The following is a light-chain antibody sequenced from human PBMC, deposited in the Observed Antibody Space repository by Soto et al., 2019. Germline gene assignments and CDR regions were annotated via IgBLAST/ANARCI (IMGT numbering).Light chain of an antibody. CDR1: QSISRE. CDR3: QQYNNGPRT. CDR2: EAS. J-gene: IGKJ1*01. Sequence: DILSTQSPSTLSASLGDRGTISCRASQSISRELAWYQQKPGKAPKLLIYEASTRPSGIPARFSGSGSGTEFTLTINSLQSEDFAAYYCQQYNNGPRTFGQGTKVDI. V-gene: IGKV3-15*01.